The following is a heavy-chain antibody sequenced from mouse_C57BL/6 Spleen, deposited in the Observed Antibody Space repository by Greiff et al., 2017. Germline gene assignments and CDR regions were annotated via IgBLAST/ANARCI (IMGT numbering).Heavy chain of an antibody. V-gene: IGHV5-9*01. CDR2: ISGGVVNT. Sequence: EVKLVESGGGLVKPGGSLKLSCAASGFTFSSYTMSWVRQTPEKRLEWVATISGGVVNTYYPDSVKGRFTISRDNAKNTLYLQMSRLRSEDTALYYCAREGDYDSGLDYWGQGTTLTVSS. CDR3: AREGDYDSGLDY. CDR1: GFTFSSYT. D-gene: IGHD2-4*01. J-gene: IGHJ2*01.